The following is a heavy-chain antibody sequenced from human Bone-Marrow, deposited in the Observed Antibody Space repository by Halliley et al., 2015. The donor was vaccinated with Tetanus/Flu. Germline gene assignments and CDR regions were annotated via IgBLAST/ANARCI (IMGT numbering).Heavy chain of an antibody. J-gene: IGHJ3*02. CDR2: IFNSGNT. Sequence: GLVKPSETLSLTCTVSGGSISNSYWNWIRQPPGKGLEWIGYIFNSGNTNYNPPHRSRVTISVDTSKNQFSLNLNSVTAADTAVYYCAKRGPAWHTAFDIWGQGTMVTVSS. CDR3: AKRGPAWHTAFDI. CDR1: GGSISNSY. V-gene: IGHV4-59*08.